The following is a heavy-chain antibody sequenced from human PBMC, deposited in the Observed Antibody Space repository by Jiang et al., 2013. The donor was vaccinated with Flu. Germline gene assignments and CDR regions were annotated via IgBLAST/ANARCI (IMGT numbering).Heavy chain of an antibody. CDR1: GGSFSNYY. J-gene: IGHJ5*02. CDR3: ARSWSSGYWLAP. V-gene: IGHV4-34*01. CDR2: INESGTT. Sequence: LLKPSETLSLTCGVSGGSFSNYYWSWIRQSPERGLEWIGEINESGTTNYHPSLKSRAVVSIDTSKDQFSLSLSAVTAADTGVYFCARSWSSGYWLAPWGQGILVTVSS. D-gene: IGHD6-25*01.